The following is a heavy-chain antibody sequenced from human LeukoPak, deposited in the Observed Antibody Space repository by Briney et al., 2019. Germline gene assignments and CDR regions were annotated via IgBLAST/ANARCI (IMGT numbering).Heavy chain of an antibody. D-gene: IGHD5-12*01. CDR1: GFTFSSYP. Sequence: GGSLRLSCAASGFTFSSYPMHWVRQAPGKGLEWVAVISYDGSEKHYADPVKGRFTISRDNSKNTLYLQMNSLRAEDTAVYYCAKGISGFFDYWGQGTLVTVSS. CDR2: ISYDGSEK. J-gene: IGHJ4*02. V-gene: IGHV3-30-3*01. CDR3: AKGISGFFDY.